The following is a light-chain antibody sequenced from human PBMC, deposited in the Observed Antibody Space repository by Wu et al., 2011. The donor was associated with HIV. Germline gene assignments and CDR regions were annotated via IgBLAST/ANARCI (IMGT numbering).Light chain of an antibody. CDR2: ATS. CDR3: QQYGNSPYT. CDR1: QSVTSNY. Sequence: EIVLTQSPDTLSLSPGERATLSCRASQSVTSNYLAWYQQKPGQAPRLLIYATSNRATGIPDRISGSGSGTLFTLTISRLEPEDSAVYFCQQYGNSPYTFGQGTKLEIK. J-gene: IGKJ2*01. V-gene: IGKV3-20*01.